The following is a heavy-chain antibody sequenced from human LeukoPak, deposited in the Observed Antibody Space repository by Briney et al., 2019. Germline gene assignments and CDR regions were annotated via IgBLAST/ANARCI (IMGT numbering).Heavy chain of an antibody. CDR3: ARVSSGWHGVATFDY. D-gene: IGHD6-19*01. Sequence: GGSVTLFCSPSGFTFSDYYMRWIRQAPGRGGEWVSYISSSGSTIYYRPSVKGRFTISRNNAKNSLYLQMNSLRAEDTAVYYGARVSSGWHGVATFDYWGQGTLVTVSS. CDR2: ISSSGSTI. J-gene: IGHJ4*02. CDR1: GFTFSDYY. V-gene: IGHV3-11*01.